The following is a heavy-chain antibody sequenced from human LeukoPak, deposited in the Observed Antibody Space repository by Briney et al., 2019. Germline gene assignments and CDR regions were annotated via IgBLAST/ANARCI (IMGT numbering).Heavy chain of an antibody. V-gene: IGHV4-61*01. CDR2: IYYSGST. Sequence: SETLSLTCTVSGGSVSSGSYYWSWIRQPQGKGLEWIGYIYYSGSTNYNPSLKSRVTISVDTSKNQFSLKLSSVTAADTAVYYCAREENGWNGSDDAFDIWGQGTMVTVSS. CDR3: AREENGWNGSDDAFDI. CDR1: GGSVSSGSYY. D-gene: IGHD1-1*01. J-gene: IGHJ3*02.